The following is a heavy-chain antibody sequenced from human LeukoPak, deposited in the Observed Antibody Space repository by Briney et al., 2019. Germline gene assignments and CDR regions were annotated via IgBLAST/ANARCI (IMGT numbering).Heavy chain of an antibody. CDR1: GFTFSNYG. D-gene: IGHD1-1*01. CDR2: ISYDGSNE. Sequence: GGSLRLSCAASGFTFSNYGMHWVRQAPGKGLEWVTVISYDGSNEYYADSVKGRFTISRDNSKNTLYLQMNSLRVEDTAVYYCAKGYGTTGTASSNWFDPWGQGTLVTVSS. J-gene: IGHJ5*02. CDR3: AKGYGTTGTASSNWFDP. V-gene: IGHV3-30*18.